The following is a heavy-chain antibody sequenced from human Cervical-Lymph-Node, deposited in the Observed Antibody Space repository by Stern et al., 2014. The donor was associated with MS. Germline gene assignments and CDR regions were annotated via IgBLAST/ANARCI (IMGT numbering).Heavy chain of an antibody. CDR3: ARLSLYDFSMTPMDV. Sequence: VQLVESGAEVKKPGASVKVSCTVSGYTFTSYDINLVRQATGQGLEGMGWMNPNRGNKGHAQKFQGRGDSTKNNSINTPYMQQSSLRSEDTAVYSRARLSLYDFSMTPMDVWGQGTTVTVSS. CDR2: MNPNRGNK. J-gene: IGHJ6*02. D-gene: IGHD3-3*01. V-gene: IGHV1-8*01. CDR1: GYTFTSYD.